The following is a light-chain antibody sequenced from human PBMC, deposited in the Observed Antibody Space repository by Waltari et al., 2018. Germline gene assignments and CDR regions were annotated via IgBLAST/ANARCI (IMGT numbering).Light chain of an antibody. V-gene: IGLV2-14*03. CDR3: SSYTNTFVV. Sequence: QSALAQPASVSGSPGQSIAISYTGTSSDIGGYNYVSWYQQYPDKAPKLLIYEVNNRPPGVSTRFSGSKSGNSASLTISEIQAEDEADYYCSSYTNTFVVFGGGTKLTVL. CDR1: SSDIGGYNY. CDR2: EVN. J-gene: IGLJ2*01.